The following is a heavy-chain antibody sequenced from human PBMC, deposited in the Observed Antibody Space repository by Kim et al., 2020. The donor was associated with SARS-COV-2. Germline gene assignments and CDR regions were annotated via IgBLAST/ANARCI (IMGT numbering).Heavy chain of an antibody. CDR3: AKDKGGYSYGYRAFAFDI. D-gene: IGHD5-18*01. J-gene: IGHJ3*02. V-gene: IGHV3-43*01. Sequence: GGSLRLSCAASGFTFDDYTMHWVRQAPGKGLEWVSLISWDGGSTYYADSVKGRFTISRDNSKNSLYLQMNSLRTEDTALYYCAKDKGGYSYGYRAFAFDIWGQGTMVTFSS. CDR2: ISWDGGST. CDR1: GFTFDDYT.